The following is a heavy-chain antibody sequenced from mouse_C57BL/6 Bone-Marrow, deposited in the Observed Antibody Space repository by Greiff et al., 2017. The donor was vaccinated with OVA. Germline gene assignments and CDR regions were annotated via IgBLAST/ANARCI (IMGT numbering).Heavy chain of an antibody. V-gene: IGHV1-55*01. CDR1: GYTFTSYW. Sequence: VQLQQSGAELVKPGASVKMSCKASGYTFTSYWITWVKQRPGQGLEWIGDIYPGSGSTNYNEKFKSKATLTVDTSSSTAYMQLSSLTSEDSAVYDCEREEGVDGTFFDYWGQGTTLTVSS. D-gene: IGHD4-1*01. J-gene: IGHJ2*01. CDR2: IYPGSGST. CDR3: EREEGVDGTFFDY.